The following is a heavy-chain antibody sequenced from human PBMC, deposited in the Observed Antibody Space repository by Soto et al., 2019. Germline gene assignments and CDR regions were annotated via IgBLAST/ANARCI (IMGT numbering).Heavy chain of an antibody. D-gene: IGHD3-3*01. CDR1: GFTFSSYS. J-gene: IGHJ6*02. CDR3: ARELEGTTYYYYGMDV. CDR2: ISSSSSYI. V-gene: IGHV3-21*01. Sequence: EVQLVESGGGLVKPGGSLRLSCAASGFTFSSYSMNWVRQAPGKGLEWVSSISSSSSYIYYADSVKGRFTISRDNAKNSLYLQMNSLRAEDTAVYYCARELEGTTYYYYGMDVWGQGTTVTVSS.